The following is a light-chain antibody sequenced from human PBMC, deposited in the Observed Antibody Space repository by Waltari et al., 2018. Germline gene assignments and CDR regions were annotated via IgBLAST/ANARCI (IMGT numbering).Light chain of an antibody. Sequence: DIQMTQSPSSLSASVGDRVTITCRASQSISSYLNWYQQKPGKAPKLLIYAASSLQSGVPSRFSGSGSGTDFTLTISSLQPEDFATYYCQQSYSTPPRTFGQGTKVENK. V-gene: IGKV1-39*01. CDR1: QSISSY. CDR3: QQSYSTPPRT. CDR2: AAS. J-gene: IGKJ1*01.